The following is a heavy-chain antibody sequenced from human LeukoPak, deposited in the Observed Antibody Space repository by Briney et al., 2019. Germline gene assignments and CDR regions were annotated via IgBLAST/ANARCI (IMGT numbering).Heavy chain of an antibody. J-gene: IGHJ4*02. V-gene: IGHV3-23*01. CDR1: GFIFSNYA. D-gene: IGHD3-10*01. Sequence: GGSLRLSCAASGFIFSNYAMSWVRPVPGRGLEWVSTISSRGDSTYVADSVKGRFTISRDNSKNTLYLQMDSLRAEDTAVYYCARLGGSGGHSVDYWGQGTLVTVSS. CDR3: ARLGGSGGHSVDY. CDR2: ISSRGDST.